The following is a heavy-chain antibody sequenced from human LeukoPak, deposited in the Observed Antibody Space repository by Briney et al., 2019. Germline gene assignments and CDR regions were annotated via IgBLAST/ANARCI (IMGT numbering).Heavy chain of an antibody. CDR2: INHSGST. V-gene: IGHV4-34*01. J-gene: IGHJ4*02. D-gene: IGHD5-12*01. Sequence: SETLSLTCAVCGGSFSGYYWSWIRQPPGKGLEWIGEINHSGSTNYNPSLKSRVTISVDTSKNQFSLKLSSVTAADTAVYYCARGIVATIDYWGQGTLVTVSS. CDR1: GGSFSGYY. CDR3: ARGIVATIDY.